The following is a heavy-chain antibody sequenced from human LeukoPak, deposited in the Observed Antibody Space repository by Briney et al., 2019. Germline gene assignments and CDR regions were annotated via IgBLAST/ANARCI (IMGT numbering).Heavy chain of an antibody. CDR2: ISSSGSTI. Sequence: GGSLRHSCAASGFTFSSYEMNWVRQALGKGLERVSYISSSGSTIYYADSVKGRFTISRDNAKNSLYLQINSLRAEDTAVYYCAELGITMIGGVWGKGTTVTISS. CDR1: GFTFSSYE. CDR3: AELGITMIGGV. D-gene: IGHD3-10*02. V-gene: IGHV3-48*03. J-gene: IGHJ6*04.